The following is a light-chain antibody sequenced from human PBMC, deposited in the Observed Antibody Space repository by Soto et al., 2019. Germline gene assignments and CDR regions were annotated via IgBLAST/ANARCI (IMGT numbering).Light chain of an antibody. CDR2: GAS. Sequence: EIVLTQSPGTLSLSPGESATLSCKASESIYINSFAWYYQKPGQPPRLLIYGASTSVTGIPDRFSGSGSGTDFVLSIDRLEVEDSGIYYCQQYGASPFTFGPGTRVDIK. CDR1: ESIYINS. V-gene: IGKV3-20*01. J-gene: IGKJ3*01. CDR3: QQYGASPFT.